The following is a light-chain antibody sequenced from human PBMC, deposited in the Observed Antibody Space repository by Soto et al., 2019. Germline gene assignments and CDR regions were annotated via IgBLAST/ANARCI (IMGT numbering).Light chain of an antibody. J-gene: IGLJ2*01. CDR2: GDD. Sequence: QAVVTQPPSVSGAPGQRVTISCTGDSSNIGGNYDVHWYQHLPGTSPKLLIYGDDDRPSGVPDRFSGSTSGASASLAITGLQPEDEADYYCQTYDRSLRSTIFGGGTQLTVL. CDR3: QTYDRSLRSTI. V-gene: IGLV1-40*03. CDR1: SSNIGGNYD.